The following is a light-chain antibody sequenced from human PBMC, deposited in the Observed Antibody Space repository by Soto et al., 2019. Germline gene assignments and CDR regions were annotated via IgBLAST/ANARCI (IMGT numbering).Light chain of an antibody. Sequence: DIQMTQSPSSLSASVGDRVSITCRASQSISTYLNWYQQKPGKAPKPLIYAASSLQSGVPSRFSDSGSGTDFTLTISSLQPEDFATYYCQQSYSTPPYTFGQGTKLEIK. CDR2: AAS. CDR1: QSISTY. CDR3: QQSYSTPPYT. J-gene: IGKJ2*01. V-gene: IGKV1-39*01.